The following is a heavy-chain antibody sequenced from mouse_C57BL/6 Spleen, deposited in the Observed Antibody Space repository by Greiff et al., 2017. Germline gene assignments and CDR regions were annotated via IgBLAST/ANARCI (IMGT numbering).Heavy chain of an antibody. D-gene: IGHD2-4*01. CDR1: GYTFTSYW. CDR3: ARRDYGAMDY. Sequence: QVQLKQPGAELVKPGASVKLSCKASGYTFTSYWMHWVKQRPGQGPEWIGMIHPNSGSTNYNEKFKSKATLTVDKSSSTAYMQLSSLTSEDSAVYYCARRDYGAMDYWGQGTSVTVSS. J-gene: IGHJ4*01. CDR2: IHPNSGST. V-gene: IGHV1-64*01.